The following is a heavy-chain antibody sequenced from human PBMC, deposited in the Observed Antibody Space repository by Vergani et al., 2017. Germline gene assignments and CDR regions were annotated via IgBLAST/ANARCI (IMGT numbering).Heavy chain of an antibody. Sequence: QEQLVQSGSELKKPGASVKVSCKASGYSFNNYAIHWVRQAPGQGLEGMGWINPTTGNPTYARAFTGRFVFSLDTSISTAYLQLGSLKAEDTAVYFCARAKRGRLAVGATDSWGQGTLLTVSS. V-gene: IGHV7-4-1*01. CDR2: INPTTGNP. D-gene: IGHD6-19*01. J-gene: IGHJ4*02. CDR1: GYSFNNYA. CDR3: ARAKRGRLAVGATDS.